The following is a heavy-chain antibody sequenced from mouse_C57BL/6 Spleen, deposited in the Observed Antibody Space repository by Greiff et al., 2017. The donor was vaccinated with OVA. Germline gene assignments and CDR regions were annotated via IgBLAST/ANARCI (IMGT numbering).Heavy chain of an antibody. D-gene: IGHD2-4*01. Sequence: VKLMESGPGLVQPSQSLSITCTVSGFSLTSYGVHWVRQSPGKGLEWLGVIWSGGSTDYNAAFISRLSISKDNSKSQVFFKMNSLQADDTAIYYCARNYNYDYDGAMDYWGQGTSVTVSS. CDR3: ARNYNYDYDGAMDY. CDR1: GFSLTSYG. J-gene: IGHJ4*01. V-gene: IGHV2-2*01. CDR2: IWSGGST.